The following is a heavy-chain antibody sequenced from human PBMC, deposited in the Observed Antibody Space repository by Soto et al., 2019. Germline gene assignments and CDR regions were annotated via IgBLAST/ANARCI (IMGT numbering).Heavy chain of an antibody. J-gene: IGHJ3*02. CDR2: ISANNGDT. Sequence: ASVKVSCKASGYTFTSYGFSWVRQAPGQGLEWVGWISANNGDTNSAKTLQGRVTLTTDTSTGTAYMDLTSLRSDDTAVYYCARDRSDRGDAFDIWGQGTMVTVSS. D-gene: IGHD3-10*01. CDR1: GYTFTSYG. V-gene: IGHV1-18*01. CDR3: ARDRSDRGDAFDI.